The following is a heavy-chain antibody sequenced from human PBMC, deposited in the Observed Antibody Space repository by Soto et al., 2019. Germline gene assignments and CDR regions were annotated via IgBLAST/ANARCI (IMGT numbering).Heavy chain of an antibody. CDR1: GGTFSSYA. J-gene: IGHJ3*02. CDR2: IIPIFGTA. CDR3: ARKGKGYYDRHEDSGDAFDI. V-gene: IGHV1-69*01. Sequence: QVQLVQSGAEVKKPGSSVKVSCKASGGTFSSYAISWVRQAPGQGLEWMGGIIPIFGTANYAQKFQGRVTITADESTRTAYMELSSLRSEDTAVYYCARKGKGYYDRHEDSGDAFDIWGQGTMVTVSS. D-gene: IGHD3-22*01.